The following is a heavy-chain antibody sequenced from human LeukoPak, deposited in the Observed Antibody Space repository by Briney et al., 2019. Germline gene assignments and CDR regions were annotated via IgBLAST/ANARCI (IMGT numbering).Heavy chain of an antibody. CDR3: AKTYRYLED. CDR1: GFTFSSYV. Sequence: PGGSLRLSCSASGFTFSSYVMSWVRQAPGKGLEWVSLIYSGGGTTYLADSVKGRFTVSRDNSKNTLHLQMNSLRVEDTAVYYCAKTYRYLEDWGQGTLVTVSS. V-gene: IGHV3-23*03. CDR2: IYSGGGTT. D-gene: IGHD3-16*02. J-gene: IGHJ4*02.